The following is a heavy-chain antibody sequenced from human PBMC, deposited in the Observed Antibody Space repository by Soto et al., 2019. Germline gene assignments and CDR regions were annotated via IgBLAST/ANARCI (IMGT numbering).Heavy chain of an antibody. CDR2: MNAGNGGI. Sequence: QVQHVQSGAEVKKPGASVKVSCKASGYTFTRYRLHWVRQAPGQGLEWMGWMNAGNGGITYSQKFQDRVTFTWDTPVSTVCMELSVLGSDDAAVDYCARYWGDYCGAGDIWGEWTMVTVSS. D-gene: IGHD4-17*01. J-gene: IGHJ3*02. V-gene: IGHV1-3*01. CDR3: ARYWGDYCGAGDI. CDR1: GYTFTRYR.